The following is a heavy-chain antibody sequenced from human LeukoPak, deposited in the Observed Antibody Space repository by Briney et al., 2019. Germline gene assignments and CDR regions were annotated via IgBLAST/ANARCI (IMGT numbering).Heavy chain of an antibody. Sequence: SETLSLTCTVSSGSISSYYWSWIRQPPGKGLEWIGYIYYSGSTNYNPSLKSRVTISVDTSKNQFSLKLSSVTAADTAVYYCAKRSSSSDWYFDLWGRGTLVTVSS. V-gene: IGHV4-59*01. J-gene: IGHJ2*01. CDR2: IYYSGST. D-gene: IGHD6-6*01. CDR3: AKRSSSSDWYFDL. CDR1: SGSISSYY.